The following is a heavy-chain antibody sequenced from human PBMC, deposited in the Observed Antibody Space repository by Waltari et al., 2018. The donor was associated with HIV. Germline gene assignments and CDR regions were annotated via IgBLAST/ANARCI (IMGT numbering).Heavy chain of an antibody. Sequence: EVQLVVSGGGLVTHGGSLRLSCAACGITFRNAWMCWVRSAPGKGLEWVGRIKSGAEGGTTDYAAAVKGRFTISRDDSKHTLYLQMDSLKTEDTAVYYCTTLWYSYDSTDYWGQGTLVTVSS. CDR1: GITFRNAW. CDR3: TTLWYSYDSTDY. D-gene: IGHD3-22*01. J-gene: IGHJ4*02. V-gene: IGHV3-15*01. CDR2: IKSGAEGGTT.